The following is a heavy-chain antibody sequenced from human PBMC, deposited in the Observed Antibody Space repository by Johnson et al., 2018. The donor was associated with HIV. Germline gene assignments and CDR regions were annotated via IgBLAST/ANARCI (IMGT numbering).Heavy chain of an antibody. CDR1: EFTFSSYG. D-gene: IGHD5-12*01. J-gene: IGHJ3*02. V-gene: IGHV3-30*02. CDR2: IRYDGSNK. CDR3: AKEGRYVEGAFDI. Sequence: VQLVESGGGVVQPGGSLRLSCAASEFTFSSYGMHWVRQAPGKGLEWVAFIRYDGSNKYYADSVKGRFTISRDNSKNTLYLQMNSLRAEDTAVYYCAKEGRYVEGAFDIWGQGTMVTVSS.